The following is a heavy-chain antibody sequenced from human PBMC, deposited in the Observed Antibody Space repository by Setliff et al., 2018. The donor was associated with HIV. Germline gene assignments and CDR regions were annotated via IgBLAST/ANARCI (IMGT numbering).Heavy chain of an antibody. CDR2: IIPLFGTA. J-gene: IGHJ6*03. V-gene: IGHV1-69*13. CDR3: ARDRTPQNWGSRGYYYMDV. CDR1: GGNLSSYA. D-gene: IGHD7-27*01. Sequence: ASVKVSCKASGGNLSSYAISWVRQAPGQGLEWMGGIIPLFGTANYAQKFQDRVTITADESTSTAYMELSSLRSEDTAMYYCARDRTPQNWGSRGYYYMDVWGKGTAVTVSS.